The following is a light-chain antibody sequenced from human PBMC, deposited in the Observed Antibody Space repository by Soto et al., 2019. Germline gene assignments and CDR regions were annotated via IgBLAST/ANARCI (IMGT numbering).Light chain of an antibody. J-gene: IGLJ3*02. CDR2: LDRSGSY. CDR1: SGHSTYI. V-gene: IGLV4-60*02. CDR3: ETWYSNTHKV. Sequence: QLVLTQSSSASASLGSSVKLTCILSSGHSTYIIAWHQQQPGKAPPFLMTLDRSGSYNRGSGVPDRFSGSSSGADRYLTISNLQFEDEGDYYCETWYSNTHKVFGGGTKLTVL.